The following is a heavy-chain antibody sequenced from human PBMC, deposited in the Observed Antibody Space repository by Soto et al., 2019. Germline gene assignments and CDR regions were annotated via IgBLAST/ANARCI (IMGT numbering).Heavy chain of an antibody. Sequence: QVQLVQSGTEVKKPGSSVKVSCKASGGTFTNYAVSWVRQAPGQGLEWMGGIIPDLGKTNSAQKFQDRVRFAASICTSTAYRELRSVTAEDTAVYCCASGGGYCDAGGCYPLYSYAGMDVWGQGTTVIVS. CDR3: ASGGGYCDAGGCYPLYSYAGMDV. V-gene: IGHV1-69*06. CDR2: IIPDLGKT. CDR1: GGTFTNYA. J-gene: IGHJ6*02. D-gene: IGHD2-15*01.